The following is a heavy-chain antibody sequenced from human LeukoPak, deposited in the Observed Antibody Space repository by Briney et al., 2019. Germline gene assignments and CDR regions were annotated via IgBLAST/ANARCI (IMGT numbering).Heavy chain of an antibody. J-gene: IGHJ4*02. CDR2: ISRSRDST. Sequence: PGGSLRLSCAASGFTFSSYGMTWVRQAPGKGLEWVSSISRSRDSTYYADAVKGRFTISRDNSKNTLYLQMNSLRAEDTAVYFCAGPSSGYFDTWGQGTLVTDSP. CDR3: AGPSSGYFDT. D-gene: IGHD3-22*01. CDR1: GFTFSSYG. V-gene: IGHV3-23*01.